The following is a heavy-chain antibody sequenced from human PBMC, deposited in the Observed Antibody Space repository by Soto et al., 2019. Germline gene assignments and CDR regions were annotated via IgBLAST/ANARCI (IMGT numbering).Heavy chain of an antibody. D-gene: IGHD7-27*01. Sequence: EVQLLESGGGLLQPGGSLRLSCAASGFSFSAFAMSWVRQAPGKGLEWVSTIIGSGGTTYYADSVRGRFTISRDNSKNTLYLQMTSLRAEDTAVYYCAKRAVPETNWGLFDNWGQGTLVTVSS. V-gene: IGHV3-23*01. CDR2: IIGSGGTT. CDR3: AKRAVPETNWGLFDN. J-gene: IGHJ4*02. CDR1: GFSFSAFA.